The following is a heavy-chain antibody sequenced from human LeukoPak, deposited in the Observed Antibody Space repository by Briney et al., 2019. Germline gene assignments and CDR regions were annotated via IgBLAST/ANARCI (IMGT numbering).Heavy chain of an antibody. CDR2: ITYDGYYK. CDR1: GFTFTSYG. V-gene: IGHV3-30*18. Sequence: PGGSLRLSCAASGFTFTSYGMHWVRQSPGKGLEWVALITYDGYYKYYSDSVKGRFTISSDTSKNTLYLQMNSLRAEDTAIYYCAKDGGWTGSHFNGMDVWGQGTTVTVSS. D-gene: IGHD3/OR15-3a*01. CDR3: AKDGGWTGSHFNGMDV. J-gene: IGHJ6*02.